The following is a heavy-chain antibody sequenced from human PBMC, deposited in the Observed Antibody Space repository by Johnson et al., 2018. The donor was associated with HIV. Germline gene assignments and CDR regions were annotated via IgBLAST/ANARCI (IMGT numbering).Heavy chain of an antibody. Sequence: QVQLVESGGGVVQPGRSLRLSCAASGFTFSSYAMHWVRQAPGKGLEWVAVISYDGSNKYYADSVKGRFTISRDNSKNTLYLQMNSLRAEDTAVYYCTLGKGAETPWAFDIWGQGTMVTVSS. V-gene: IGHV3-30-3*01. J-gene: IGHJ3*02. D-gene: IGHD7-27*01. CDR2: ISYDGSNK. CDR3: TLGKGAETPWAFDI. CDR1: GFTFSSYA.